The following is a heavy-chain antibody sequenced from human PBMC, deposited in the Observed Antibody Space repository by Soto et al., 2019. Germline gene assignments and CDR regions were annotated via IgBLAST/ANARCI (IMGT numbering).Heavy chain of an antibody. CDR1: GASLSGYY. Sequence: QVQLQQWGAGLLKPSETLSLTCGVSGASLSGYYRSWIRQPPGKGLEWIGEINDSGSTSYNPSLKSRVTISVDTSKNQFSLKLSSVTAADTAVYYCAQHLGFCSGDGCYRGFDCWGQGTLVTVSS. V-gene: IGHV4-34*01. CDR3: AQHLGFCSGDGCYRGFDC. CDR2: INDSGST. D-gene: IGHD2-15*01. J-gene: IGHJ4*02.